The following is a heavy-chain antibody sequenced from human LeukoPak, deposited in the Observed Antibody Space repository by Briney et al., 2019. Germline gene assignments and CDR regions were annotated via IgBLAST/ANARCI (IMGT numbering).Heavy chain of an antibody. D-gene: IGHD3-10*01. CDR2: IYTTGST. V-gene: IGHV4-61*09. J-gene: IGHJ5*02. CDR3: ARGAYFYGSGINWFDP. CDR1: GGSISSTSYY. Sequence: KPSETLSLTCTVSGGSISSTSYYWSWIRQPAGKGLEWIGHIYTTGSTNYNPSLKSRVTISLDTSKNHFSLKLSSVTAADTAVYYCARGAYFYGSGINWFDPWGQGTLITVSS.